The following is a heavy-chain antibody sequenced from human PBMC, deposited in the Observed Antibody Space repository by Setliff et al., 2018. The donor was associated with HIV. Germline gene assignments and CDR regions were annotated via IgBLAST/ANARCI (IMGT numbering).Heavy chain of an antibody. V-gene: IGHV4-34*01. CDR1: GGSFSGYY. J-gene: IGHJ6*03. CDR3: ARRGSGFFHYYYYMDV. Sequence: SETLSLTCPRRVYGGSFSGYYWSWIRQPPGKGLEWIGEINHSGSTNYNPSLKSRVTISVDTSKNQFSLKLSSVTAADTAVYYCARRGSGFFHYYYYMDVWGKGTTVTVSS. CDR2: INHSGST. D-gene: IGHD3-10*01.